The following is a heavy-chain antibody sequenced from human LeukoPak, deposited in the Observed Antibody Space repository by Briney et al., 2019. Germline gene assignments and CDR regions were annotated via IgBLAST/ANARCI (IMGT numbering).Heavy chain of an antibody. CDR2: IYQSGTS. D-gene: IGHD1-26*01. V-gene: IGHV4-38-2*02. J-gene: IGHJ1*01. Sequence: PSETLSLTCTVSGYSISSGYYWGWIRQPPGKGLEWIGSIYQSGTSYYNPSLKSRVTISVDTSKNQFSLKLNSVTAADTAVYYCARAYYSGSYYPFFHHWGQGTLVTVSS. CDR3: ARAYYSGSYYPFFHH. CDR1: GYSISSGYY.